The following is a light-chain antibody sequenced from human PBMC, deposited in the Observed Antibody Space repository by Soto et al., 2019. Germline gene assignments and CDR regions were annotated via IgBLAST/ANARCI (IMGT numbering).Light chain of an antibody. CDR3: SSYITADIRV. J-gene: IGLJ1*01. CDR1: RSYFGTFCD. V-gene: IGLV2-14*01. CDR2: EVN. Sequence: QSVLTQPACVSVAPCQSITISCTVSRSYFGTFCDVVSWYQPHPEKAPTLIIYEVNTQPSGLSVRFSGSTSGNTASLTISGLQAEDVANYSYSSYITADIRVFGTGTKVPVL.